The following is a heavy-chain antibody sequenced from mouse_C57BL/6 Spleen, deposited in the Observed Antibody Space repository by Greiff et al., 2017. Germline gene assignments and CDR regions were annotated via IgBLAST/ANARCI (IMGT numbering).Heavy chain of an antibody. J-gene: IGHJ2*01. D-gene: IGHD1-1*01. CDR2: IWSGGST. Sequence: QVQLKESGPGLVQPSQSLSITCTVSGFSLTSYGVHWVRQSPGKGLEWLGVIWSGGSTDYNAAFIYSLSISKDNSKSQVFFKMNSLQADDTAIYCGARATVEALDYWGQGTTLTVSS. CDR1: GFSLTSYG. CDR3: ARATVEALDY. V-gene: IGHV2-2*01.